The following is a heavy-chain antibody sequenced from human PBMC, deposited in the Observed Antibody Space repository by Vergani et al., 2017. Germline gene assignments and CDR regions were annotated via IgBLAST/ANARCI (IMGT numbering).Heavy chain of an antibody. V-gene: IGHV3-11*05. CDR2: ISSSSSYT. CDR3: AREYYDSSGYYSRAVDY. D-gene: IGHD3-22*01. CDR1: GFTFSDYY. Sequence: QVQLVESGGGLVKPGGSLRLSCAASGFTFSDYYMSWIRQAPGKGLEWVSYISSSSSYTNYAASVKGRFTISRDNAKNSLYLQMNSLRAEDTAVYYCAREYYDSSGYYSRAVDYWGQGTLVTVSS. J-gene: IGHJ4*02.